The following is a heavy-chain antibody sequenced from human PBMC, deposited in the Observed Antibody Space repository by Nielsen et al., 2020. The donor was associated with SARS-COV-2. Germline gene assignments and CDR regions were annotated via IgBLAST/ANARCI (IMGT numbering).Heavy chain of an antibody. CDR2: IWYDGSNK. J-gene: IGHJ2*01. CDR1: GFTFSSYG. CDR3: ARAEYGSGSYFTADWYFDL. D-gene: IGHD3-10*01. V-gene: IGHV3-33*08. Sequence: GESLKISCAASGFTFSSYGMHWVRQAPGKGLEWVAVIWYDGSNKYYADSVKGRFTISRDNAKNSLYLQMNSLRAEDTAVYYCARAEYGSGSYFTADWYFDLWGRGTLVTVSS.